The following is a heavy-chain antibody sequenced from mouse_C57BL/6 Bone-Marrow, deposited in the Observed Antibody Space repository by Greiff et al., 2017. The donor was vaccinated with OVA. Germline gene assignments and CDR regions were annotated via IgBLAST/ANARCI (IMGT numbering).Heavy chain of an antibody. J-gene: IGHJ1*03. V-gene: IGHV1-50*01. CDR2: IDPSDSYT. Sequence: QVQLKQPGAELVKPGASVKLSCKASGYTFTSYWMQWVKQRPGQGLEWIGEIDPSDSYTNYNQKFKGKATLTVDTSSSTAYMQLSSLTSEDSAVYYCVCFRGYSYWYFDVWGTGTTVTVSS. CDR1: GYTFTSYW. D-gene: IGHD2-3*01. CDR3: VCFRGYSYWYFDV.